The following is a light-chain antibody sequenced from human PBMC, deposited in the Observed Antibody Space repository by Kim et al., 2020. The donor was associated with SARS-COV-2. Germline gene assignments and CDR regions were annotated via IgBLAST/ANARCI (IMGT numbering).Light chain of an antibody. V-gene: IGKV3-20*01. J-gene: IGKJ1*01. CDR2: GAS. CDR1: TSVTGYT. Sequence: APGEDATPSCGASTSVTGYTLSWYPQKPGPAPRLLIYGASSRATGIPDRFSGSGSGTDFTLTITRLEPEDFAVYYCQQYSSSPATFGQGTKVDIK. CDR3: QQYSSSPAT.